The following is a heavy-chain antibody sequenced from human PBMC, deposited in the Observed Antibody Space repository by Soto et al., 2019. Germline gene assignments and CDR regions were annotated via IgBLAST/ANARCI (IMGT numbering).Heavy chain of an antibody. D-gene: IGHD1-26*01. CDR3: SRNAGYSWSYYRGAYYYYGMDV. J-gene: IGHJ6*02. Sequence: QVQLVQSGAEVKKPGSSVKVSCKASGGTFSSYAISWVRQAPGQGLEWMGGIIPIFGTANYAQKFQGRVTITADESTSTAYMELSSLRSEDTAVYYCSRNAGYSWSYYRGAYYYYGMDVWGQGTTVTVSS. CDR2: IIPIFGTA. CDR1: GGTFSSYA. V-gene: IGHV1-69*01.